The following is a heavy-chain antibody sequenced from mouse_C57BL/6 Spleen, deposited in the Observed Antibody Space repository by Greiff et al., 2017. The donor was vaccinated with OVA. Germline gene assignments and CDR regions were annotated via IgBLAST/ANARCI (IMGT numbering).Heavy chain of an antibody. CDR1: GYTFTDYY. V-gene: IGHV1-26*01. CDR2: INPNNGGT. Sequence: EVQLVESGPELVKPGASVKISCKASGYTFTDYYMNWVKQSHGKSLEWIGDINPNNGGTSYNQKFKDKATLTVDKSSSTAYMELRSLTSEDSAVYYCARPGTVVGYFDYWGQGTTLTVSS. J-gene: IGHJ2*01. CDR3: ARPGTVVGYFDY. D-gene: IGHD1-1*01.